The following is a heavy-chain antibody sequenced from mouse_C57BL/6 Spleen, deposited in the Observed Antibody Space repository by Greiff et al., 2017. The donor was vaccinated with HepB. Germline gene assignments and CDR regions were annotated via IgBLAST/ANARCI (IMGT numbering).Heavy chain of an antibody. Sequence: EVQRVESGGGLVKPGGSLKLSCAASGFTFSDYGMHWVRQAPEKGLEWVAYISSGSSTIYYADTVKGRFTISRDNAKNTLFLQMTSLRSEDTAMYYCARLYYGSRAGYFDVWGTGTTVTVSS. J-gene: IGHJ1*03. CDR1: GFTFSDYG. CDR2: ISSGSSTI. D-gene: IGHD1-1*01. CDR3: ARLYYGSRAGYFDV. V-gene: IGHV5-17*01.